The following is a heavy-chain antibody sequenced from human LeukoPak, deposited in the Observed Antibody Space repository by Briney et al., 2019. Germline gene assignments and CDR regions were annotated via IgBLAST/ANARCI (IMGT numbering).Heavy chain of an antibody. D-gene: IGHD6-13*01. CDR2: IVVGSGNT. J-gene: IGHJ6*04. CDR1: GFTFTSSA. CDR3: AADQQLEVYYGMDV. Sequence: GTSVKVSCKASGFTFTSSAVQWVRQARGQRLEWIGWIVVGSGNTNYAQKFQERVTITRDMSTSTAYMELGSLRSEDTAVYYCAADQQLEVYYGMDVWGKGTTVTVSS. V-gene: IGHV1-58*01.